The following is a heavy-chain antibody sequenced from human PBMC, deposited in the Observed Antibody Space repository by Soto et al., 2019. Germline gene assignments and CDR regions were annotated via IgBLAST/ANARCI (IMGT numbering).Heavy chain of an antibody. CDR3: ARHGSKCFHYCSSTSCYLGWFDP. CDR1: GGSINSYY. D-gene: IGHD2-2*01. CDR2: IYYSGST. J-gene: IGHJ5*02. Sequence: SETLSLTCTVSGGSINSYYWSWIRQPPGKGLEWIGYIYYSGSTNYNPSLKSRVTISVDTSKNQFSLKLSSVTAADTAVYYCARHGSKCFHYCSSTSCYLGWFDPWGQGTLVTVSS. V-gene: IGHV4-59*08.